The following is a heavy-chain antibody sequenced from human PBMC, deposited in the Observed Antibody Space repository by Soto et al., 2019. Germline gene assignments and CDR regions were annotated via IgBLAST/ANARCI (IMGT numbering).Heavy chain of an antibody. J-gene: IGHJ6*02. CDR2: IWYDGSNK. V-gene: IGHV3-33*01. D-gene: IGHD3-9*01. CDR1: GFTFSSYG. CDR3: ARGNYYDILTGLSAYYGMDV. Sequence: GGSLRLSCAASGFTFSSYGMHWVRQAPGKGLEWVAVIWYDGSNKYYADSVKGRFTISRDNSKNTLYPQMNSLRAEDTAVYYCARGNYYDILTGLSAYYGMDVWGQGTTVTVSS.